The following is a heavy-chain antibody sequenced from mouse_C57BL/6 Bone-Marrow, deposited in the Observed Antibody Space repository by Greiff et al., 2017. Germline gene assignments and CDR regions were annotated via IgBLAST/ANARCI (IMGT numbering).Heavy chain of an antibody. V-gene: IGHV1-50*01. Sequence: QVQLKQPGAELVKPGASVTLSCKASGYTFTSYWMQWVKQRPGQGLEWIGEIDPSDSYTNYNQKFKGKATLTVDTSSSTAYMQLSSLTSEDSAVYYCARGISTWGQGTLVTVSA. J-gene: IGHJ3*02. D-gene: IGHD1-1*01. CDR2: IDPSDSYT. CDR3: ARGIST. CDR1: GYTFTSYW.